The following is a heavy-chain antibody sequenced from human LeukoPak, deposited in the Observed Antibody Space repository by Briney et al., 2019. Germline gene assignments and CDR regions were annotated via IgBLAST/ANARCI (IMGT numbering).Heavy chain of an antibody. J-gene: IGHJ4*02. V-gene: IGHV1-69*06. CDR3: ARAPKGIVGATTYDY. CDR2: IIPIFGTA. D-gene: IGHD1-26*01. CDR1: GGTFSSYA. Sequence: SVKVSCKASGGTFSSYAISWVRQAPGQGLEWMGGIIPIFGTANYAQKFQGRVTITADKSTSTAYMELSSLRSEDTAVYYCARAPKGIVGATTYDYWGQGTLVTVSS.